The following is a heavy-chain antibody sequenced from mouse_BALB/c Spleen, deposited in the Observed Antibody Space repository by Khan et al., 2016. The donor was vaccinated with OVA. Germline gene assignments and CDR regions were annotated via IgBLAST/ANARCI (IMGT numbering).Heavy chain of an antibody. Sequence: QVQLKESGPGLVAPSQSLSITCTVSGFSLTSYGVHWVRQPPGKGLEWLGVIWTGGSTNYNSALMSRLSISKDNSTSQVFLKMNSLQTDDIAMYYCDRYYGNYGWYFDVWGEGTTVTVSS. J-gene: IGHJ1*01. CDR1: GFSLTSYG. CDR2: IWTGGST. CDR3: DRYYGNYGWYFDV. D-gene: IGHD2-1*01. V-gene: IGHV2-9*02.